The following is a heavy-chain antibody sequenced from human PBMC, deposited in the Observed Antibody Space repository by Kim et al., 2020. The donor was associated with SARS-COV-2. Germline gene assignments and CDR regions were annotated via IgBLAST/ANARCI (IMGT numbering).Heavy chain of an antibody. D-gene: IGHD3-10*01. CDR1: GFTFSSYA. J-gene: IGHJ4*02. CDR3: ARDDYGSGSYYRDLDY. Sequence: GGSLRLSCAAPGFTFSSYAMHWVRQAPGKGLEWVAVISYDGSNKYYADSVKGRFTISRDNSKNTLYLQMNSLRAEDTAVYYCARDDYGSGSYYRDLDYWGQGTLVTVSS. V-gene: IGHV3-30*04. CDR2: ISYDGSNK.